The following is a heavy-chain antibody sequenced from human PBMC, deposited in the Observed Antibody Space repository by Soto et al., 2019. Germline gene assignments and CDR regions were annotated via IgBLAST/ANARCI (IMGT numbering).Heavy chain of an antibody. V-gene: IGHV3-21*04. CDR1: GFTFRSFT. D-gene: IGHD6-13*01. J-gene: IGHJ5*02. CDR3: TRDASRDSSARGWFDP. CDR2: SSSNSAYI. Sequence: PGGALRLSCAASGFTFRSFTMNWVRQAPGKGLEWVSTSSSNSAYIYYTDALRGRLTISRDNAKNSLHLQRNSLRAEDTAVYYCTRDASRDSSARGWFDPWGPGTLVTVSS.